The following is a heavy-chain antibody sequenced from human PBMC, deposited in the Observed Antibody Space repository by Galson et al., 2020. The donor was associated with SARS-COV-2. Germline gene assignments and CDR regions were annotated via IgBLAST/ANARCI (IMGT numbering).Heavy chain of an antibody. CDR1: GTSISGGSYY. CDR3: ASLHYGECAPEAFDV. V-gene: IGHV4-30-2*01. J-gene: IGHJ3*01. Sequence: SETLSLTCAVSGTSISGGSYYWNWIRQPPGKGLEWIGYISHSGGTYYNPSLKSRVTISGDRSKNQFSLRLSSVTAADAAVYFCASLHYGECAPEAFDVCCPGT. CDR2: ISHSGGT. D-gene: IGHD4-17*01.